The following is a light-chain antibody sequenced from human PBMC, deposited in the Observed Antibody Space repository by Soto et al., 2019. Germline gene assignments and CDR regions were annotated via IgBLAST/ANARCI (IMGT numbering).Light chain of an antibody. CDR3: QTWGTGSWV. J-gene: IGLJ3*02. CDR1: SGHSSYP. Sequence: QSVLTQSPSASASLGASVKLTCTLSSGHSSYPIAWHQQQPEEGPRYLMKLYSDGSHSKGDGIPDRFSGSSSGAERYLTISSLQSEDEATYYCQTWGTGSWVFGGGTKVTVL. V-gene: IGLV4-69*01. CDR2: LYSDGSH.